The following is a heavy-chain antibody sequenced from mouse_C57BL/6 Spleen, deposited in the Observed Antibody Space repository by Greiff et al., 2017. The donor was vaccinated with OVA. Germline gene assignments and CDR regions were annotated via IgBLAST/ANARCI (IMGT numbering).Heavy chain of an antibody. V-gene: IGHV5-17*01. J-gene: IGHJ4*01. Sequence: EVKLMESGGGLVKPGGSLKLSCAASGFTFSDYGMNWVRQAPEKGLEWVAYISSGSSTIYYADTVKGRFTISRDNAKNTLFLQMTSLRSEDTAMYYCARIGDAMDYWGQGTSVTVSS. CDR3: ARIGDAMDY. CDR1: GFTFSDYG. CDR2: ISSGSSTI.